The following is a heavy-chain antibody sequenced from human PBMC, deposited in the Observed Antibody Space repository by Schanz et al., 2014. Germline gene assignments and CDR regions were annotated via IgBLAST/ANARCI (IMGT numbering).Heavy chain of an antibody. CDR1: GYSFTDYY. V-gene: IGHV1-2*02. D-gene: IGHD2-2*01. J-gene: IGHJ6*02. Sequence: QVQLVQSGAEVKKPGASVKVSCKASGYSFTDYYIHWVRQAPGQGLEWMGWINPNSGGTNYPQRFQGRVTTTRDTANRTVYMQRSGLTSDDTAVYFCARERGRGYCSRTSCTKDYGMDVWGQGTTVTVSS. CDR2: INPNSGGT. CDR3: ARERGRGYCSRTSCTKDYGMDV.